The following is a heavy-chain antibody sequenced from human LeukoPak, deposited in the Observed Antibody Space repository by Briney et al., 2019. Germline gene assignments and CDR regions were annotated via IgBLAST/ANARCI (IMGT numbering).Heavy chain of an antibody. D-gene: IGHD5-18*01. CDR3: AKDTAHRYYGMDV. Sequence: SGRSLRLSWAASGFTFSSYGMHWVRQAPGKGLEWVAVISYDGSNKYYADSVKGRFTISRDNSKNTLYLQMNSLRAEDTAVYYCAKDTAHRYYGMDVWGKGTTVTVSS. J-gene: IGHJ6*04. CDR2: ISYDGSNK. V-gene: IGHV3-30*18. CDR1: GFTFSSYG.